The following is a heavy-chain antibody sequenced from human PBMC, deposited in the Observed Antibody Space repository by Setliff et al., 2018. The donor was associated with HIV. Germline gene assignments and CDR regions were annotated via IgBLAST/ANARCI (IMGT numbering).Heavy chain of an antibody. CDR1: GGSFIDYY. V-gene: IGHV4-34*01. J-gene: IGHJ5*02. Sequence: SETLSLTCVVCGGSFIDYYWSWIRQPPGKGLEWIGEVTHSGRTNYNPSLESRVTISVDTSKNQFSLKLSSVTAADTAVYYCARMVVVPPTHNWFDPWGQGTLVTVSS. CDR3: ARMVVVPPTHNWFDP. D-gene: IGHD2-15*01. CDR2: VTHSGRT.